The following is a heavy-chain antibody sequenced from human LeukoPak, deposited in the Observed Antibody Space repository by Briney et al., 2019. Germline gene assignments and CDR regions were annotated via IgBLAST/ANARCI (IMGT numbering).Heavy chain of an antibody. D-gene: IGHD4-23*01. Sequence: GGSLRLSCTASGFTFGDYAMSWVRQAPGKGLEWVGFIRSKACGGTTEYAASVKGRFTISRDDSKSIAYLQMNSLKTEDTAVYYCTSAGDNSEYYYCGMDVWGQGTTVTVSS. CDR1: GFTFGDYA. CDR2: IRSKACGGTT. V-gene: IGHV3-49*04. CDR3: TSAGDNSEYYYCGMDV. J-gene: IGHJ6*02.